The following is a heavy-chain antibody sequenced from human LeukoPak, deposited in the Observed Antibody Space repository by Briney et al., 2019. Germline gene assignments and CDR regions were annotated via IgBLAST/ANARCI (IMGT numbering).Heavy chain of an antibody. V-gene: IGHV3-23*01. J-gene: IGHJ4*02. D-gene: IGHD1-26*01. CDR1: GFTFSSYA. Sequence: QSGGSLRLSCAASGFTFSSYAMSWVRQAPGKGLEWVSAISGSGGSTYYADSVKGRFTISRDNSKNTLYLQMNSLRAEDTAVYYCAKDRDGWELLKYFDYWGQGTLVTVSS. CDR3: AKDRDGWELLKYFDY. CDR2: ISGSGGST.